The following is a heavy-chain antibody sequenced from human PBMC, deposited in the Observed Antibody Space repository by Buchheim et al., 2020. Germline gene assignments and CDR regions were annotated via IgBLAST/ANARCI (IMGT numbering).Heavy chain of an antibody. CDR2: ISYDGSNK. V-gene: IGHV3-30-3*01. Sequence: QVQLVESGGGVVQPGRSLRLSCAASGFTFSSYAMHWVRQAPGKGLEWVAVISYDGSNKYYADSVKGRFTISRDNSKNTLYLQMNSLRAEDTAVYYCARDKGEDYYDSREYRFYFDYWGQGTL. D-gene: IGHD3-22*01. J-gene: IGHJ4*02. CDR1: GFTFSSYA. CDR3: ARDKGEDYYDSREYRFYFDY.